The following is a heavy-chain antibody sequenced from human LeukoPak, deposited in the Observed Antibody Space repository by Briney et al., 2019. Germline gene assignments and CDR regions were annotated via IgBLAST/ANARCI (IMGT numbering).Heavy chain of an antibody. D-gene: IGHD6-19*01. J-gene: IGHJ6*02. CDR1: GFTFSSYW. Sequence: GGSLRLSCAASGFTFSSYWMSWVRQAPGKGLERVANIKQDGSEKYYVDSVKGRFTISRDNAKNSLYLQMNSLRAEDTAVYYCARDLPFFEVYSSGWDVSMDVWGQGTTVTVSS. CDR2: IKQDGSEK. V-gene: IGHV3-7*01. CDR3: ARDLPFFEVYSSGWDVSMDV.